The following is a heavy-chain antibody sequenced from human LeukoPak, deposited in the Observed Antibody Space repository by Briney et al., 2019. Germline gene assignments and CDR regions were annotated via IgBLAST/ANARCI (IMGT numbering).Heavy chain of an antibody. CDR1: GGTFSSYA. D-gene: IGHD4-23*01. J-gene: IGHJ3*02. V-gene: IGHV1-69*05. Sequence: ASVKVSCEASGGTFSSYAISWVRQAPGQGLEWRGGIIPIFGTANYAQKFQGRVTITTDEPTSTAYMELSSLRSEDTAVYYCAREEVATVVTPGAFDIWGQGTMVTVSS. CDR3: AREEVATVVTPGAFDI. CDR2: IIPIFGTA.